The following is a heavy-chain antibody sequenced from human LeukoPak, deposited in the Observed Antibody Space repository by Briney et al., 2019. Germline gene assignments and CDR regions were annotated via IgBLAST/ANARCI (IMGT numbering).Heavy chain of an antibody. CDR1: GGSISSGGYY. CDR3: TGGNPDWFDP. V-gene: IGHV4-31*03. J-gene: IGHJ5*02. CDR2: IYYSGST. D-gene: IGHD4-23*01. Sequence: PSQTLSLTCTVSGGSISSGGYYWSWIRQHPGKGLEWIGYIYYSGSTYYNPSLKSRVTISVDTSKNQFSLKLSSVTAADTAVYYCTGGNPDWFDPWGQGTLVTVSS.